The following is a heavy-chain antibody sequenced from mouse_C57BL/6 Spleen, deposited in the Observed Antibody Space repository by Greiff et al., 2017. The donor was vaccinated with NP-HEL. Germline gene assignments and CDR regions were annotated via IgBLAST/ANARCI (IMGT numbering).Heavy chain of an antibody. CDR2: IYPGSGST. CDR3: ARDLITTVVARDWYFDV. D-gene: IGHD1-1*01. Sequence: QVQLQQPGAELVKPGASVKMSCKASGYTFTSYWITWVKQRPGQGLEWIGDIYPGSGSTNYNEKFKSKATLTVDTSSSTAYMQLSSLTSEDSAVYYCARDLITTVVARDWYFDVWGTGTTVTVSS. V-gene: IGHV1-55*01. J-gene: IGHJ1*03. CDR1: GYTFTSYW.